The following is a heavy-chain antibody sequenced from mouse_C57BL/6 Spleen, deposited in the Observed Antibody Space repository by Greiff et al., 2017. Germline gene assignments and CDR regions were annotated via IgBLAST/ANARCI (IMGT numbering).Heavy chain of an antibody. V-gene: IGHV1-9*01. CDR3: AGRDYYGGGVSETMDY. CDR2: ILPGSGST. D-gene: IGHD1-1*02. J-gene: IGHJ4*01. CDR1: GYTFTGYW. Sequence: VQLQQSGAELMKPGASVKLSCKATGYTFTGYWIEWVKQRPGHGLEWIGEILPGSGSTNYNEKFKGKATFTADTSSNTAYMQLSSLTTEDSAIYYCAGRDYYGGGVSETMDYWGQGTSVTVSS.